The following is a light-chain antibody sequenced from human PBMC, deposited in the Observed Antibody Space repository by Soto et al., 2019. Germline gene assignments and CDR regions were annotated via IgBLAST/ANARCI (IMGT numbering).Light chain of an antibody. CDR2: GIT. CDR3: QSYAGSLSVV. Sequence: QSVLTQPPSASGSPGQSVTISCTGSSCNVGAYNDVSWYQQHPGTAPKLLIYGITNRPSGVPDRFSGSKSGTSASLTVTGLQAEDEADYYCQSYAGSLSVVFGRGTKVTVL. CDR1: SCNVGAYND. J-gene: IGLJ1*01. V-gene: IGLV2-8*01.